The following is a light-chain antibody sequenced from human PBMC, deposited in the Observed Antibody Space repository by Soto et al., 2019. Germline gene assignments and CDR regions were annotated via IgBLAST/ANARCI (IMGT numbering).Light chain of an antibody. V-gene: IGKV4-1*01. CDR1: QSVLYSTNNKNY. CDR2: WAS. Sequence: DFVMTQSPDSLAVSLGERATINCKSSQSVLYSTNNKNYLAWYQQKPGQPPKLLIYWASTRESGVPDRFSGSGSGTDFTLTISSLQPEDIATYFCQQYDHVPPITFGQGTRLEFK. J-gene: IGKJ5*01. CDR3: QQYDHVPPIT.